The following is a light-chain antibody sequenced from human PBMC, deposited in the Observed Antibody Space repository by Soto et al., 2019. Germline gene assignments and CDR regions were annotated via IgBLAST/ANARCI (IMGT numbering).Light chain of an antibody. Sequence: QPVLTQPASVSGSPGQSITISCTGTSSDVGGYNFVSWYQQHPGKAPKLMIYEVTSRPSGVSNRFSGSKSGNTASLPISGLQPEDEADYYCSSYTTSSTLVFGTGTKLTVL. CDR1: SSDVGGYNF. J-gene: IGLJ1*01. V-gene: IGLV2-14*03. CDR3: SSYTTSSTLV. CDR2: EVT.